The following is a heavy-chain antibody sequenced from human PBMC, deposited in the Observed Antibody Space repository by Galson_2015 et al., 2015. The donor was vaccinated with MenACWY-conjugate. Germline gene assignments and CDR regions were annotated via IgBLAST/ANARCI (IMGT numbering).Heavy chain of an antibody. CDR3: AKENGYSGYDRGGYLHY. V-gene: IGHV3-7*03. CDR2: IKPDGTEI. D-gene: IGHD5-12*01. CDR1: GFIFSNYW. J-gene: IGHJ4*02. Sequence: SLRLSCAASGFIFSNYWMSWVRQAPGKGLEWVASIKPDGTEIYYVDSMKGRFTISRDNAKNSLYLQLNSLRAEDTAVYYCAKENGYSGYDRGGYLHYWGQGTLVTVSA.